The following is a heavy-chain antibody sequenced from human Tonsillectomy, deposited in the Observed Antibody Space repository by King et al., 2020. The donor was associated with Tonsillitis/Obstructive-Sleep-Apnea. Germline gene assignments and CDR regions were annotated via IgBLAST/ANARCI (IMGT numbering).Heavy chain of an antibody. Sequence: QLVQSGAEVKRPGASVKVSCKASGYTFATYYIHWVRQAPGQGPEWMGKINPSGGSTTYAQKFQGRVTMTRDTSTSTSYMELTSLTSEYTAVYYCARGILAAGTDWFDPWGPGTLVTVSS. CDR2: INPSGGST. D-gene: IGHD6-19*01. J-gene: IGHJ5*02. CDR1: GYTFATYY. V-gene: IGHV1-46*01. CDR3: ARGILAAGTDWFDP.